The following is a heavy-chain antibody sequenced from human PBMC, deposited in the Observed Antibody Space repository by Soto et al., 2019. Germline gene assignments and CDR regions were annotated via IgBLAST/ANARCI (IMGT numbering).Heavy chain of an antibody. V-gene: IGHV4-39*01. CDR2: IYYSGST. Sequence: SETLSLTCTVSGGSISSSSYYWGWIRQPPGKGLEWIGSIYYSGSTYYNPSLKSRVTISVDTSKNQFSLKLSSVTAADTAVYYCARRGITMVRGVGNYYYGMDVWGQGTTVTVSS. D-gene: IGHD3-10*01. J-gene: IGHJ6*02. CDR3: ARRGITMVRGVGNYYYGMDV. CDR1: GGSISSSSYY.